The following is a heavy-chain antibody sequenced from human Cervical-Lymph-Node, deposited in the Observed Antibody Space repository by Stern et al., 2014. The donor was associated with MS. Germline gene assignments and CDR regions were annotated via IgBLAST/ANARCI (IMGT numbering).Heavy chain of an antibody. CDR1: GGSVSSDAYY. Sequence: QLQLQESGPGLVKPSETLSLTCTVSGGSVSSDAYYWTWIRQPPGKGLEWIGYLYYSGSSSYNPSLKSRVTMSVDTSKNQFSLRLSSVTAADTAVYFCARQVRDWGQGTLVTVSS. V-gene: IGHV4-61*08. CDR2: LYYSGSS. J-gene: IGHJ4*02. CDR3: ARQVRD.